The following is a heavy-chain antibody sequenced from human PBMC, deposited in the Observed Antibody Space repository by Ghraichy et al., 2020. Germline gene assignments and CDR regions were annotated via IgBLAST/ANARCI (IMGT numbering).Heavy chain of an antibody. J-gene: IGHJ4*02. D-gene: IGHD3-10*01. CDR3: AREGITMVRGVIIIDYFDY. Sequence: SQTLSLTCAISGDSVSSNSAAWNWIRQSPSRGLEWLGRTYYRSKWYNDYAVSVKSRITINPDTSKNQFSLQLNSVTPEDTAVYYCAREGITMVRGVIIIDYFDYWGQGTLVTVSS. CDR2: TYYRSKWYN. CDR1: GDSVSSNSAA. V-gene: IGHV6-1*01.